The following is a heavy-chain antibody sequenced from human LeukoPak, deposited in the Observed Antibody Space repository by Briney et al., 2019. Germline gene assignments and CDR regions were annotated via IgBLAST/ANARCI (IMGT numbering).Heavy chain of an antibody. J-gene: IGHJ6*02. Sequence: PSETLSLTCTVSGGSISSGCYYWIWIRPHPGKGLEWIGYIYYSGSTYYNPSLKSRVTISVDTSKNQFSLKLSSVTAADTAVFYCATSYPRYCSSTSCYFHYYGMDVWGQGTTVTVSS. CDR2: IYYSGST. CDR1: GGSISSGCYY. CDR3: ATSYPRYCSSTSCYFHYYGMDV. D-gene: IGHD2-2*01. V-gene: IGHV4-31*03.